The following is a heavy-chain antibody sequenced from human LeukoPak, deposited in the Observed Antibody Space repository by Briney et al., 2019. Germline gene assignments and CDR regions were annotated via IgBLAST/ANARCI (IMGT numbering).Heavy chain of an antibody. V-gene: IGHV3-74*01. CDR1: GFTFSAYW. J-gene: IGHJ6*02. CDR2: INSDGSST. Sequence: GGSLRLSCVTSGFTFSAYWMHWVRQAPGKGLVWVSRINSDGSSTSYADSVKGRFTISRDNANNTLYLQMSTLRAEDTAVYYCARILEDYYGSGRNGMDVWGQGTTVTVSS. CDR3: ARILEDYYGSGRNGMDV. D-gene: IGHD3-10*01.